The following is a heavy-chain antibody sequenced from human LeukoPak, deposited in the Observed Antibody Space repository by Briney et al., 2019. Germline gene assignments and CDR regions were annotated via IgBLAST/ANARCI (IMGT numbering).Heavy chain of an antibody. Sequence: GASVKVSCKASRYTFTSYDINWLRQATGQGLEWMGYMNPNSGNTVYAQKFQGSVTMTRNISISTAYMELSSLRSEDTAVYYCAKVPRELTGKWGQGTLVTVSS. J-gene: IGHJ4*02. D-gene: IGHD3-10*01. V-gene: IGHV1-8*01. CDR3: AKVPRELTGK. CDR2: MNPNSGNT. CDR1: RYTFTSYD.